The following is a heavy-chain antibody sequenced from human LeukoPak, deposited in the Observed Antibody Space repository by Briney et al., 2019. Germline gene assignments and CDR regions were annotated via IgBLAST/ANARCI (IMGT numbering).Heavy chain of an antibody. CDR2: IYYSGST. CDR3: AREQNPFWSGYGGTPTAHAFDI. J-gene: IGHJ3*02. D-gene: IGHD3-3*01. Sequence: KASETLSLTCTVSGGSISSGDYYWSWIRQPPGKGLEWIGYIYYSGSTYYNPSLKSRVTISVDTSKNQFSLKLSSVTAADTAVYYCAREQNPFWSGYGGTPTAHAFDIWGQGTMVTVSS. V-gene: IGHV4-30-4*08. CDR1: GGSISSGDYY.